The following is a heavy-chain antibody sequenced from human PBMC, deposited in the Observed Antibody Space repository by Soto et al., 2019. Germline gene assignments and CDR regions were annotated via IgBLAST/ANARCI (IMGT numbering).Heavy chain of an antibody. D-gene: IGHD1-26*01. CDR2: FDPEDGET. V-gene: IGHV1-24*01. J-gene: IGHJ6*02. Sequence: ASVKVSCKVSGYTLTELSMHWVRQAPGKGLEWVGGFDPEDGETIYAQKFQGRVTMTEDTSTDTAYMELSSLRSEDTAVYYCATGRVGYYYYGMDVWGQGTTVTVSS. CDR1: GYTLTELS. CDR3: ATGRVGYYYYGMDV.